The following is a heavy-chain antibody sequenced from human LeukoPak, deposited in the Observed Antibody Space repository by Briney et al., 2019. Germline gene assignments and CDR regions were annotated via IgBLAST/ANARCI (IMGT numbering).Heavy chain of an antibody. CDR3: ARGPTTVTRAFDY. CDR1: GGSFSGYY. D-gene: IGHD4-17*01. CDR2: INHSGST. V-gene: IGHV4-34*01. Sequence: SETLSLTCAVYGGSFSGYYWSWIRQPPGKGLEWIGEINHSGSTNYNPSLKSRVTMSVDTSKNQFSLKLSSVTAADTAVYYCARGPTTVTRAFDYWGQGTLVTVSS. J-gene: IGHJ4*02.